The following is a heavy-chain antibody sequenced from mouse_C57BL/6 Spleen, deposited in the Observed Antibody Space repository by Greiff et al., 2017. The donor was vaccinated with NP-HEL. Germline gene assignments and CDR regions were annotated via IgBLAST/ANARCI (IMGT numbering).Heavy chain of an antibody. V-gene: IGHV1-50*01. J-gene: IGHJ2*01. CDR3: APTGNFDY. CDR1: GYTFTSYW. CDR2: IDPSDSYT. D-gene: IGHD4-1*02. Sequence: QVQLQQPGAELVKPGASVKLSCKASGYTFTSYWMQWVKQRPGQGLEWIGKIDPSDSYTNYNQKFKGKATLTVDTSSSTAYMQLSSLTSEDSAVYYCAPTGNFDYWGQGTTLTVSS.